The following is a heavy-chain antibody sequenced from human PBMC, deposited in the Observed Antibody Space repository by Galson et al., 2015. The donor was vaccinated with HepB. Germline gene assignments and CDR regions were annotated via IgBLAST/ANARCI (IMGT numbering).Heavy chain of an antibody. CDR1: GFTFSSYW. D-gene: IGHD6-19*01. CDR3: ARDTSRSGWYVTSFPEYFQH. J-gene: IGHJ1*01. Sequence: SLRLSCAASGFTFSSYWMHWVRQAPGKGLVWVSRINSDGSSTSYADSVKGRFTISRDNAKNTLYLQMNSLRAEDTAVYYCARDTSRSGWYVTSFPEYFQHWGQGTLVTVSS. V-gene: IGHV3-74*01. CDR2: INSDGSST.